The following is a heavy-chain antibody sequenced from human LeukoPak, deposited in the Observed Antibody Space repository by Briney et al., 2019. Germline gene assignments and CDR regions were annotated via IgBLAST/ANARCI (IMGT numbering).Heavy chain of an antibody. D-gene: IGHD3-16*01. Sequence: QAGGSLRLSCAASGFTFSSYSMNWVRQAPGKGLEWVSYISSSSSTIYYADSVKGRFTISRDNAKNSLYLQMNSLRAEDTAVYYCARDESYDWDSVEYYFDYWGQGTLVTVSS. J-gene: IGHJ4*02. CDR3: ARDESYDWDSVEYYFDY. V-gene: IGHV3-48*01. CDR2: ISSSSSTI. CDR1: GFTFSSYS.